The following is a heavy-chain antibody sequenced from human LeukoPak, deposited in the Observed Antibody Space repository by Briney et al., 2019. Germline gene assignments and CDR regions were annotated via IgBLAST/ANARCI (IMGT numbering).Heavy chain of an antibody. J-gene: IGHJ4*02. CDR2: IRSDSSYK. CDR1: GFTFSSYG. D-gene: IGHD3-10*01. Sequence: GGSLRLSCAASGFTFSSYGMHWVRQAPGKGLEWVTFIRSDSSYKYYADSVKGRFTISRDNSKSTLDLQMNSLRPEDTALYYCARDRGVSGNYYDYWGQGTLVTVSS. CDR3: ARDRGVSGNYYDY. V-gene: IGHV3-30*02.